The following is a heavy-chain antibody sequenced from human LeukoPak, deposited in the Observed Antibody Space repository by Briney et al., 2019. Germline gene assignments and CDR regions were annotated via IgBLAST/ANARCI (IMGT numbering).Heavy chain of an antibody. Sequence: GGSLRLSCAASGFSISAYAMAWARQAPGKGLEWVSSISSSSSYIYYADSVKGRFTISRDNAKNSLYLQMNSLRAEDTAVYCCARARPSSSRSLYYYYMDVWGKGTTVTVSS. CDR2: ISSSSSYI. J-gene: IGHJ6*03. V-gene: IGHV3-21*01. D-gene: IGHD6-6*01. CDR3: ARARPSSSRSLYYYYMDV. CDR1: GFSISAYA.